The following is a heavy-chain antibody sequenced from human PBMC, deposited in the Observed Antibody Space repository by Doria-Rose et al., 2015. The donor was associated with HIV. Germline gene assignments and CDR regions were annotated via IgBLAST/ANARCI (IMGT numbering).Heavy chain of an antibody. D-gene: IGHD6-13*01. CDR1: GVSLSSPGMG. V-gene: IGHV2-26*01. CDR3: ARIKSSRWYHKYYFDF. Sequence: SGPVLVKPTETLTLTCTVSGVSLSSPGMGVSWIRQPPGKALEWLANIFSDDERSYKTSLKCRLTISRGTSKSQVALTMTDMDPVDTATYYCARIKSSRWYHKYYFDFWGQGTLVIVSA. J-gene: IGHJ4*02. CDR2: IFSDDER.